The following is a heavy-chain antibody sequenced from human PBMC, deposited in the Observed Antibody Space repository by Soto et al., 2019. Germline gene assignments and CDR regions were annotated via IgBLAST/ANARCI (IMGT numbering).Heavy chain of an antibody. CDR1: GFTFSSYA. D-gene: IGHD3-3*01. CDR3: AKALYYGFWSGYYFDY. CDR2: ISGSGGST. V-gene: IGHV3-23*01. J-gene: IGHJ4*02. Sequence: GGSLRLSCAASGFTFSSYAMSWVRQAPGKGLEWVSAISGSGGSTYYADSVKGRFTISRDNSKNMLYLQMNSLRAEDTAVYYCAKALYYGFWSGYYFDYCGQGPLVTVSS.